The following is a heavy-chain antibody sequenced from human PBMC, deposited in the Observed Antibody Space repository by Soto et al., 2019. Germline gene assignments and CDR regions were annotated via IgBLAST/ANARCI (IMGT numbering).Heavy chain of an antibody. CDR2: IYYSGAT. D-gene: IGHD3-16*01. CDR1: GGSISSYY. CDR3: ARAMGDWGTYYYYYGFDV. J-gene: IGHJ6*02. V-gene: IGHV4-59*01. Sequence: SETLSLTCTVSGGSISSYYWSWIRQPPGKGLEWIGYIYYSGATNYNPSLESRLTISVDTSKNQFSLNLSSVTAADTAVYYCARAMGDWGTYYYYYGFDVWGQGTTVTVSS.